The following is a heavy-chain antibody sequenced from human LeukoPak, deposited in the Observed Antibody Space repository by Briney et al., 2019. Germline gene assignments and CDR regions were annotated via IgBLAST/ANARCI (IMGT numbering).Heavy chain of an antibody. V-gene: IGHV3-21*04. J-gene: IGHJ4*02. CDR2: ISSSSSYI. CDR3: AKDRGPYDY. CDR1: GFTFSSYS. Sequence: GGSLRLSCAASGFTFSSYSMNWVRQAPGKGLEWVSSISSSSSYIYYADSVKGRFTISRDNSKNTLYLQMNSLRAEDTAVYYCAKDRGPYDYWGQGTLVTVSS. D-gene: IGHD3-10*01.